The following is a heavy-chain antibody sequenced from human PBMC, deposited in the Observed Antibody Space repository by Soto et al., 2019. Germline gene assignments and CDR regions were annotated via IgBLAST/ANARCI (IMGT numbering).Heavy chain of an antibody. D-gene: IGHD6-19*01. CDR2: ISAYKGNT. J-gene: IGHJ6*03. V-gene: IGHV1-18*01. CDR1: GYSFTNYG. Sequence: QDRLVQSGVEVKKPGASVRVSCKASGYSFTNYGITWVRQAPGQGFEWMGWISAYKGNTNDAQKLQGRVTLTTDASRSTAYLELRSLRSDDTEVYYCARDRGVAPRVAGNTHYYYFMDVWGKGTTGTVSS. CDR3: ARDRGVAPRVAGNTHYYYFMDV.